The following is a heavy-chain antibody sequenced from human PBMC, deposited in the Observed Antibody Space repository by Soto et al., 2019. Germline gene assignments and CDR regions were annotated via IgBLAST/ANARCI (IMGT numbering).Heavy chain of an antibody. CDR1: GYSFTSYW. D-gene: IGHD3-22*01. CDR3: ARGYYYDSSGYWPDAFDI. V-gene: IGHV5-51*01. J-gene: IGHJ3*02. CDR2: IYPGDSDT. Sequence: GESLKISCKGSGYSFTSYWIGWVRQMPGKGLEWMGIIYPGDSDTRYSPSFQGQVTISADKSISTAYLQWSSLKASDTAMYYCARGYYYDSSGYWPDAFDIWGQGTMVTVSS.